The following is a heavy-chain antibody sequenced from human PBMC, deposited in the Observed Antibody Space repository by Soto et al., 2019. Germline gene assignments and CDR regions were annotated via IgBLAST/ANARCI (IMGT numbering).Heavy chain of an antibody. J-gene: IGHJ4*02. CDR1: GFPFNSYT. CDR3: AKDPVATAENFYFDY. V-gene: IGHV3-23*01. Sequence: PGGSLRLSCAASGFPFNSYTMSWVRQAPGKGLEWVSGISPTSYNTYYADSVKGRFTISRDNFKNTLYLQMNSLRAEDTAVYYCAKDPVATAENFYFDYWGQGALVTVSS. D-gene: IGHD2-15*01. CDR2: ISPTSYNT.